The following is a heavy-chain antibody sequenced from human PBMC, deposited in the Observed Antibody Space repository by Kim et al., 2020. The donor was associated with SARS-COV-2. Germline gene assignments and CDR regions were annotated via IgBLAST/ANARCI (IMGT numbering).Heavy chain of an antibody. CDR1: GLNFRSYS. J-gene: IGHJ6*02. D-gene: IGHD2-21*01. CDR3: VPLWVPYYMDV. Sequence: GGSLRLSCEVSGLNFRSYSMTWVRQAPGKGLEWISSISGNSNYIYYEDSVKGRFTISRDNARNSLYLQMNSLRAEDTAVYYCVPLWVPYYMDVWGQGTTV. CDR2: ISGNSNYI. V-gene: IGHV3-21*01.